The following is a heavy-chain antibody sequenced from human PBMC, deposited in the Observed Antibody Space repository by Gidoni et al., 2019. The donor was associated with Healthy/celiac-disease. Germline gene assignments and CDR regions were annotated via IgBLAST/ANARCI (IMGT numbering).Heavy chain of an antibody. V-gene: IGHV2-5*01. Sequence: QITLKESGPTLVKPTQTLTLPCTFSGFSLSPSGVGVGWIRQPPGKALEWLALIYWNDDNRYSPSLKSRLTITKDTSKNQVVLTMTNMDPVDTATYYCAHTSTHDYGDYLPDYWGQGTLVTVSS. D-gene: IGHD4-17*01. CDR3: AHTSTHDYGDYLPDY. J-gene: IGHJ4*02. CDR2: IYWNDDN. CDR1: GFSLSPSGVG.